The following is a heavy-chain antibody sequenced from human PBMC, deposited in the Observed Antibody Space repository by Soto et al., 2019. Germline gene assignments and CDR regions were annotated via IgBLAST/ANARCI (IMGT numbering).Heavy chain of an antibody. Sequence: GGSLRLSCAASGFTFSSYAMSWVRQAPGKGLEWVSAISGSGGSTYYADSVKGRFTISRDNSKNTLYLQMNSLRAEDTAVYYSAKVPYYDILTGYLSLYFDYWGQGTLVTVSS. CDR3: AKVPYYDILTGYLSLYFDY. V-gene: IGHV3-23*01. CDR1: GFTFSSYA. CDR2: ISGSGGST. D-gene: IGHD3-9*01. J-gene: IGHJ4*02.